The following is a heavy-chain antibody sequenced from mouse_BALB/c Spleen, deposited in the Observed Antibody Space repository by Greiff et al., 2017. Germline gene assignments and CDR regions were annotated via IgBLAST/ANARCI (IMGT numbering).Heavy chain of an antibody. D-gene: IGHD2-3*01. Sequence: EVQLHQSGAELVKPGASVKLSCTASGFNIKDTYMHWVKQRPEQGLEWIGRIDPANGTTKYDPKFQGKATITADTSSNTAYLQLSSLTSEDTAVYYCARGLLRPAWVADWGEGTLVTVSA. CDR1: GFNIKDTY. J-gene: IGHJ3*01. V-gene: IGHV14-3*02. CDR2: IDPANGTT. CDR3: ARGLLRPAWVAD.